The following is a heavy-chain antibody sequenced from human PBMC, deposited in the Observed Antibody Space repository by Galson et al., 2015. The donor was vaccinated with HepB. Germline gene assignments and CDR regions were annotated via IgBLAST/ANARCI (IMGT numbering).Heavy chain of an antibody. J-gene: IGHJ6*02. D-gene: IGHD2-2*01. Sequence: SLRLSCAASGFTFSEYYMNWVRQAPGKGLERISYISSRSDDADYADSVRGRLTISRDNARNSLFLQMNGLRPEDTAVYYCVRGVSEDCSSSRCDYYGMDVWGQGTTVTVS. V-gene: IGHV3-11*05. CDR3: VRGVSEDCSSSRCDYYGMDV. CDR2: ISSRSDDA. CDR1: GFTFSEYY.